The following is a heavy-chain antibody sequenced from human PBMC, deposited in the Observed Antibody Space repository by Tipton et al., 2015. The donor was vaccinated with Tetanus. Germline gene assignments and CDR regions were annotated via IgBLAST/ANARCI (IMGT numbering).Heavy chain of an antibody. CDR1: GFTISSYW. Sequence: SLRLSCEASGFTISSYWMHWVRQAPGKGLVWVXXXXTTXTXXXXXXXXXTXSXXNGKNTLFLQMNNLRGDDTAVYYCVRGGSGCGNFDSXGQGXXVXVSS. D-gene: IGHD6-19*01. CDR3: VRGGSGCGNFDS. CDR2: XXTTX. V-gene: IGHV3-74*01. J-gene: IGHJ4*02.